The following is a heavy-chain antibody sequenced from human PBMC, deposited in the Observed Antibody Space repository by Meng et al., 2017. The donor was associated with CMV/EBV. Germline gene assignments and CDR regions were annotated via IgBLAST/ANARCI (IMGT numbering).Heavy chain of an antibody. V-gene: IGHV4-39*01. CDR3: ASQITDIYGDLYYYYYYGMDV. Sequence: ESLKISCPVSGGSISSSSYYWGWIRQPPGKGLEWIGSIYYSGSTYYNPSLKSRVTISVDTSKNQFSLKLSSVTAADTAVYYCASQITDIYGDLYYYYYYGMDVWGQGTTVTVSS. J-gene: IGHJ6*02. D-gene: IGHD4-17*01. CDR2: IYYSGST. CDR1: GGSISSSSYY.